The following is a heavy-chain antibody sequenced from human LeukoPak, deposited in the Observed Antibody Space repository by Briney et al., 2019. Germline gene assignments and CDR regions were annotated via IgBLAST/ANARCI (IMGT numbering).Heavy chain of an antibody. J-gene: IGHJ6*03. CDR3: ARANYDILTGYYPPYYYYMDV. D-gene: IGHD3-9*01. CDR1: GASISSGNW. V-gene: IGHV4-4*02. CDR2: INHSGST. Sequence: PSGTLSLTCAVSGASISSGNWWSWVRQPPGKGLEWIGEINHSGSTNYNPSLKSRVTISIDTSKNQFSLKLTSVTAADTAVYYCARANYDILTGYYPPYYYYMDVWGKGTTVTVSS.